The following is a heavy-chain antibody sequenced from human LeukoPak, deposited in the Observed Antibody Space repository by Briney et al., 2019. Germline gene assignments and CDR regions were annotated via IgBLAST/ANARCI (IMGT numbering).Heavy chain of an antibody. CDR1: GGSISSYY. D-gene: IGHD6-6*01. V-gene: IGHV4-4*07. CDR3: ARATSSSGENYFDY. J-gene: IGHJ4*02. CDR2: IYTSGST. Sequence: PSETLSLTCTVSGGSISSYYWSWIRQPPGKGLEWIGRIYTSGSTNYNPSLKSRVTMSVDTSKNQFSLKLSSVTAADTAVYYCARATSSSGENYFDYWGQGTLVTVSS.